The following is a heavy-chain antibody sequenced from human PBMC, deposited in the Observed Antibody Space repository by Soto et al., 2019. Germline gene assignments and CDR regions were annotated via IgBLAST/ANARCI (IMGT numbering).Heavy chain of an antibody. Sequence: QVQLVQSGAEVKKPGSSVKVSCKASGGTFSSYAISWVRQAPGQGLGWMGGLIPIFGTANYAQKVQGRVTITADESTSTAYMELSSLRSEDTAVYYCAREQWPLYYFDSWGQGTLVTVSS. V-gene: IGHV1-69*01. D-gene: IGHD6-19*01. CDR3: AREQWPLYYFDS. CDR1: GGTFSSYA. CDR2: LIPIFGTA. J-gene: IGHJ4*02.